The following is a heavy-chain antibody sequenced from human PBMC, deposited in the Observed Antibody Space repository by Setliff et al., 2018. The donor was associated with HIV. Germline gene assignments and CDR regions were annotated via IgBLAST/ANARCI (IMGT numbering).Heavy chain of an antibody. CDR3: ARLGYYNFWSGYWTDY. Sequence: ETLSLTCTASGDFFSSDYYWGWIRQSPGKGLEWIGSFYETGYTYYNPSLKSRVTISLDMSKNQFSLKLNSVTAADTATYYCARLGYYNFWSGYWTDYWGHGTLVTVSS. D-gene: IGHD3-3*01. CDR1: GDFFSSDYY. J-gene: IGHJ4*01. CDR2: FYETGYT. V-gene: IGHV4-38-2*02.